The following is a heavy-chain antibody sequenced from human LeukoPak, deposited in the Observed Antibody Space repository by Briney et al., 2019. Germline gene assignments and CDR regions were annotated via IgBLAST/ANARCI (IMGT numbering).Heavy chain of an antibody. CDR1: GYTFSGFY. CDR2: INPNSGGT. CDR3: ARGPLGDILTGYWAPYYYYYMDV. Sequence: ASVKVSCKASGYTFSGFYIHWVRQAPGQGLEWMGWINPNSGGTNYAQKFQGRVTMTRDTSISTAYMELSRLRSDDTAVYYCARGPLGDILTGYWAPYYYYYMDVWGKGTTVTISS. J-gene: IGHJ6*03. D-gene: IGHD3-9*01. V-gene: IGHV1-2*02.